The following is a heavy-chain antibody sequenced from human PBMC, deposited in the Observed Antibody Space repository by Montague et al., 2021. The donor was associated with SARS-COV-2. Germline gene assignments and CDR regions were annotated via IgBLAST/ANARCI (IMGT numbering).Heavy chain of an antibody. CDR1: GFTFNNYG. J-gene: IGHJ4*02. Sequence: SLRLSCAASGFTFNNYGMHWVRQAPGKGLEWVALIWYDGSNKSYADSAEGRFTISRDNSKNTLYLQMNSLGADDTAVYYCAKDPGGGWYDYGHYWGQGTLVTVSS. V-gene: IGHV3-33*06. CDR3: AKDPGGGWYDYGHY. CDR2: IWYDGSNK. D-gene: IGHD6-19*01.